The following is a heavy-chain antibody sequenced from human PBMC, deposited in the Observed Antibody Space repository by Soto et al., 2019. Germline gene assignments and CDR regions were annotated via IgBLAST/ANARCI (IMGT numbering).Heavy chain of an antibody. J-gene: IGHJ3*02. CDR1: GFTVSSNY. D-gene: IGHD2-2*01. CDR2: IYSGGST. CDR3: ASTSPIYCSSTSCYYGPRSWGPGNAFDI. V-gene: IGHV3-53*04. Sequence: HPGGSLRLSCAASGFTVSSNYMSWVRQAPGKGLEWVSVIYSGGSTYYADSVKGRFTISRHNSKNTLYLQMNSLRAEDTAVYYCASTSPIYCSSTSCYYGPRSWGPGNAFDIWGQGTMVTVSS.